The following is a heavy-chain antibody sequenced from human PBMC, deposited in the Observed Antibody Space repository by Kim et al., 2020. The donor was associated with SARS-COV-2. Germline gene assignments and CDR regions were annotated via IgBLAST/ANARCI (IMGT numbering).Heavy chain of an antibody. CDR1: GGSISSGSYY. Sequence: SETLSLTCTVSGGSISSGSYYWSWIRQPAGKGLEWIGRIYTSGSTNYNPSLKSRVTISVDTSKNQFSLKLSSVTAADTAVYYCARFGELLYGNVDYYGMDVWGQGTTVTVSS. CDR2: IYTSGST. V-gene: IGHV4-61*02. D-gene: IGHD3-10*01. CDR3: ARFGELLYGNVDYYGMDV. J-gene: IGHJ6*02.